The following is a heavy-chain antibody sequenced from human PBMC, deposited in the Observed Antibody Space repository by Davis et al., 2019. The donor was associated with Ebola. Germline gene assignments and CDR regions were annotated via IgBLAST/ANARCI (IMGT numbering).Heavy chain of an antibody. D-gene: IGHD3-22*01. CDR1: GFTFSSYS. CDR3: AREGRRRAITMIPGY. V-gene: IGHV3-48*04. CDR2: ISSSGSTI. Sequence: GESLKISCAASGFTFSSYSMNWVRQAPGKGLEWVSYISSSGSTIYYADSVKGRFTISRDNAKNSLYLQMNSLRAEDTAVYYCAREGRRRAITMIPGYWGQGTLVTVSS. J-gene: IGHJ4*02.